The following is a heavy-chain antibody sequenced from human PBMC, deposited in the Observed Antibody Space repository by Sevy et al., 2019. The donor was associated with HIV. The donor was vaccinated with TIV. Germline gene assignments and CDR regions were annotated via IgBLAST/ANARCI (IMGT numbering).Heavy chain of an antibody. Sequence: GESLKISCAASGFTFSTYGMHWVRQAPGKGLEWVAIISYDGSNKYYADSVKGRFTISRDNSKNTLYLQMNSLRAEDTALYYCVKDLGYCSGGSCYSGGQFDYWGQGTLVTVSS. CDR2: ISYDGSNK. CDR1: GFTFSTYG. D-gene: IGHD2-15*01. CDR3: VKDLGYCSGGSCYSGGQFDY. V-gene: IGHV3-30*18. J-gene: IGHJ4*02.